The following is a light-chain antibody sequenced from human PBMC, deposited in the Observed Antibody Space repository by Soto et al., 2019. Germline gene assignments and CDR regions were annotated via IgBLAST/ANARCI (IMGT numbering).Light chain of an antibody. J-gene: IGKJ1*01. Sequence: DVQMTQSPSTLSASVGDRVTITCRASQSINNLLAWYQQKPGKAPKLLIYKASSVESGVPSRFSGSGSGTEFILTISSLQPDDFATYYCQQYNTYSWTFGQGTKVDIK. V-gene: IGKV1-5*03. CDR2: KAS. CDR3: QQYNTYSWT. CDR1: QSINNL.